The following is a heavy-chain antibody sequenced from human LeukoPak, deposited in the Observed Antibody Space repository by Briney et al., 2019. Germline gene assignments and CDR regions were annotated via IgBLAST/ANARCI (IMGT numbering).Heavy chain of an antibody. CDR1: GFTSIAYA. CDR3: ARDSSLEWLIYYGMDV. V-gene: IGHV3-23*01. Sequence: GGSLRLSCVGSGFTSIAYALTWARQAPGKGLEWVSGISGGGVTTYYADSVKGRFTISRDNSKNTLYLQMNSLRAEDTAVYYCARDSSLEWLIYYGMDVWGQGTTVTVSS. J-gene: IGHJ6*02. D-gene: IGHD3-3*01. CDR2: ISGGGVTT.